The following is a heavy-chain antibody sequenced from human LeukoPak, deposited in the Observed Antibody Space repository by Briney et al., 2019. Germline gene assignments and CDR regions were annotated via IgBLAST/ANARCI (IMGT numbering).Heavy chain of an antibody. CDR1: GFTFSSYW. Sequence: GGSLRLSCAASGFTFSSYWMHWVRQAPGKGLVWVSRINSDGSSTSYADSVKGRFTISRDNVKNTLYLQMNSLRAEDTAVYYCATYDSSGYYYAGVVDYWGQGTLVTVSS. D-gene: IGHD3-22*01. V-gene: IGHV3-74*01. CDR3: ATYDSSGYYYAGVVDY. CDR2: INSDGSST. J-gene: IGHJ4*02.